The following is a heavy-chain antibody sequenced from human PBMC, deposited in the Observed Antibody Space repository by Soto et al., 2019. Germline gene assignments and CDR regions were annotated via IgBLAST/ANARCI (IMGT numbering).Heavy chain of an antibody. Sequence: QVQLVQSGAEVKKPGSSVKVSCKASGGTFSSYAISWVRQAPGQGLEWMGGIIPIFGTANYAQKFQGRVTITAAGSPSTANRELCSLRSEDTAVYYCASRSAQQQDYYYYGMDVWGQGTTVTVSS. CDR2: IIPIFGTA. D-gene: IGHD6-13*01. V-gene: IGHV1-69*12. CDR3: ASRSAQQQDYYYYGMDV. CDR1: GGTFSSYA. J-gene: IGHJ6*02.